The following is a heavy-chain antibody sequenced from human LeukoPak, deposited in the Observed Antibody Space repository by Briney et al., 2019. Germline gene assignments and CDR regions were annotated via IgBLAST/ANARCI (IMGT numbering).Heavy chain of an antibody. D-gene: IGHD6-13*01. CDR2: INTNTGNP. J-gene: IGHJ4*02. V-gene: IGHV7-4-1*02. CDR3: ARLGIATAGVKIFDY. Sequence: GASVKVSCKTSGYSFTSYAMNWVRQAPGQGLEWMGWINTNTGNPTYAQGFTGRFVFSLDTSVSTTYLQISSLKAEDTAVYYCARLGIATAGVKIFDYWGQGTLVTVSS. CDR1: GYSFTSYA.